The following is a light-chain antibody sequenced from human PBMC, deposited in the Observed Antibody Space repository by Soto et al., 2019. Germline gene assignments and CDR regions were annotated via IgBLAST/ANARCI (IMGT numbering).Light chain of an antibody. CDR2: GAS. Sequence: EVLMTQSPATLSVSPGEGVTLSCRASQSININLAWYQQKPGQAPRVLIYGASSRASGIPDRFSGSGSGTANTLTISRLEHDDFAFYYCQQYQNWPRLTFGGGTREEIK. CDR3: QQYQNWPRLT. CDR1: QSININ. V-gene: IGKV3D-15*01. J-gene: IGKJ4*01.